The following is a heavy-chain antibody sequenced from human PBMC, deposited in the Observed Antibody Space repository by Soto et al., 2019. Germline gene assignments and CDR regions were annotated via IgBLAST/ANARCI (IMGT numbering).Heavy chain of an antibody. J-gene: IGHJ4*02. CDR2: ISRDGGTK. CDR3: RGGVAPGY. Sequence: QVQLVESGGGVVQPGRSLRLSCAVSGFTVSTYGMHWVRQAPGKGLEWVAVISRDGGTKYYADSVKGRFTISRDNSRKPLFLEINSGGGDDLVVYSCRGGVAPGYGGQGPLVPVSS. D-gene: IGHD3-16*01. V-gene: IGHV3-30*03. CDR1: GFTVSTYG.